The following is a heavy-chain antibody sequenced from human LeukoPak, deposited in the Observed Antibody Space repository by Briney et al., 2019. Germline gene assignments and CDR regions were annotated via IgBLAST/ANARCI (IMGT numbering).Heavy chain of an antibody. Sequence: GESLKISCKGSGYSFTSYWIGWVRQMPGKGLEWMGIIYPGDSDTRYSPSFQGQVTISADKSISTAYLQWSSLKASDTAMYYCARQNSYSSSWYDPINPNFDYWGQGTLVTVSS. CDR3: ARQNSYSSSWYDPINPNFDY. D-gene: IGHD6-13*01. V-gene: IGHV5-51*01. CDR2: IYPGDSDT. J-gene: IGHJ4*02. CDR1: GYSFTSYW.